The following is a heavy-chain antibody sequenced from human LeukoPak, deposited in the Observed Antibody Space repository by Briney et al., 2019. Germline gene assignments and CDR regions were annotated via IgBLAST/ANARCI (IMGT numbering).Heavy chain of an antibody. CDR3: AKGLSGWSPFDP. D-gene: IGHD6-19*01. Sequence: HPGGSLRLSCAASGFTFSSYAMSWVRQAPGKGLEWVSAISGSGGSTYYADSVKGRFTISGDNSKNTLYLQMNSLRAEDTAVYYCAKGLSGWSPFDPWGQGTPVTVSS. V-gene: IGHV3-23*01. J-gene: IGHJ5*02. CDR2: ISGSGGST. CDR1: GFTFSSYA.